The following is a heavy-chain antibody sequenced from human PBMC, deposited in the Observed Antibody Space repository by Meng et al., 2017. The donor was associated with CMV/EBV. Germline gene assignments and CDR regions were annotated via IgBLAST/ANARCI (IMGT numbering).Heavy chain of an antibody. V-gene: IGHV3-7*01. D-gene: IGHD2-2*01. Sequence: GESLKISCAASGFTFSSYWMSWVRQAPGKGLEWVANIKQDGSEKYYVDSVKGRFTISRDNAKNSLYLQMNSLRAEDTAEYYCARESLDCSSTAPPCVDYYSMDVWGQGTTVTVSS. J-gene: IGHJ6*02. CDR2: IKQDGSEK. CDR1: GFTFSSYW. CDR3: ARESLDCSSTAPPCVDYYSMDV.